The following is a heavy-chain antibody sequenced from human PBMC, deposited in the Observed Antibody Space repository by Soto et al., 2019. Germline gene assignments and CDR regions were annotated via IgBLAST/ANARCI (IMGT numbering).Heavy chain of an antibody. CDR1: GGSISSNKW. CDR3: ARDDHVVVVPTSLGAMDV. D-gene: IGHD2-2*01. V-gene: IGHV4-4*02. CDR2: IYHSGST. J-gene: IGHJ6*02. Sequence: QVQLQESGPGLVKPSETLSLTCAVYGGSISSNKWWSWVRQPPGKGLEWIGEIYHSGSTNYNPSLKSRVTISLDKSTNQFSLKLTSVTAADSAVYYCARDDHVVVVPTSLGAMDVWGQGTTVTVSS.